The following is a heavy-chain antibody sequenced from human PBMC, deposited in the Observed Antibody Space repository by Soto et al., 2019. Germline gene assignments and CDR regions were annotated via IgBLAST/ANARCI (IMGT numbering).Heavy chain of an antibody. CDR1: GFTFSTEL. CDR2: INSDGSNA. J-gene: IGHJ4*02. Sequence: EVRLVEAGGGVVQPGGSLRLSCAASGFTFSTELMHWVRQAPGKGLVWVSRINSDGSNAAYADSLQGRFTISRDNAKNTLYLHMNSLRGEDTAVYYWAKHGEGVASFDYWGQGTRVTVSS. V-gene: IGHV3-74*01. CDR3: AKHGEGVASFDY. D-gene: IGHD3-3*01.